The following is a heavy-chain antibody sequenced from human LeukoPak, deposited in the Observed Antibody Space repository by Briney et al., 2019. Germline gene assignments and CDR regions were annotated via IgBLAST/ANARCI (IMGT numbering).Heavy chain of an antibody. D-gene: IGHD6-13*01. V-gene: IGHV3-74*01. CDR3: ARGVYEEDVNY. Sequence: GGSLRLSCAASGFTFSNYWMHWVRQAPGKGLVWVSRLSSDGRDPSYAGSVQGRFTISRDNAKNTLYMQMNSLRAEDTAVCYCARGVYEEDVNYWGQGTLVTVSS. CDR2: LSSDGRDP. J-gene: IGHJ4*02. CDR1: GFTFSNYW.